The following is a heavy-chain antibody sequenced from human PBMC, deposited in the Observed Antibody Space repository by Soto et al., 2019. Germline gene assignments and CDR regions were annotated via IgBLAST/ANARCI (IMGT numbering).Heavy chain of an antibody. CDR3: ARARPSMVRGVIGYYYYYGMDV. CDR1: GGTFSSYA. J-gene: IGHJ6*02. CDR2: IIPIFGTA. V-gene: IGHV1-69*13. Sequence: SVKVSCKASGGTFSSYAISWVRQAPGQGLEWMGGIIPIFGTANYAQKFQGRVTITADESTSTDYMELSSLRSEDTAVYYCARARPSMVRGVIGYYYYYGMDVWGQGTTVTVSS. D-gene: IGHD3-10*01.